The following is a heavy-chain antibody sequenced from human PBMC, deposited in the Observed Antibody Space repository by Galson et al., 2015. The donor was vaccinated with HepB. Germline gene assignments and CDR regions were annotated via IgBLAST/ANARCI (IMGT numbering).Heavy chain of an antibody. V-gene: IGHV3-21*01. Sequence: SLRLSCAASGFTFSSYSMNWVRQAPGKGLEWVSSISSSSSYIYYADSVKGRFTISRDNAKNSLYLQMNSLRAEDTAVYYCARDPTAAGTGVWGQGTLVTVSS. CDR2: ISSSSSYI. CDR1: GFTFSSYS. J-gene: IGHJ4*02. D-gene: IGHD6-13*01. CDR3: ARDPTAAGTGV.